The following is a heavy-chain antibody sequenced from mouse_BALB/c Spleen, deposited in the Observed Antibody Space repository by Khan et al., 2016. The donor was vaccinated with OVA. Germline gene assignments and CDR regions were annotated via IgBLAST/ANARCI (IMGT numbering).Heavy chain of an antibody. D-gene: IGHD2-14*01. Sequence: QVHVKQSGAELARPGASVRMSCKASGYTFTSNTMHWVKQRPGQGLEWIGYINPRSGYTNYNQNFKDKATLTADKSSSTAYMQLSSLTSEDSAVYYWARRTTGYTMDYWGQGTSVTVSS. CDR2: INPRSGYT. CDR3: ARRTTGYTMDY. V-gene: IGHV1-4*01. J-gene: IGHJ4*01. CDR1: GYTFTSNT.